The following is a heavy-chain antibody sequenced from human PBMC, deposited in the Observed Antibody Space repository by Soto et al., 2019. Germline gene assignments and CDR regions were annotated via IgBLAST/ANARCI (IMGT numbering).Heavy chain of an antibody. V-gene: IGHV1-18*01. CDR3: ARVKTETTPNYYYSVMDV. D-gene: IGHD4-4*01. Sequence: ASVKVSCKASGYTFTSYGISWVRQAPGQGLEWMGWISAYNGNTNYAQKLQGRVTMTTDTSTSTAYMELRSLRSDDTAVYYCARVKTETTPNYYYSVMDVWGQGTTVPVSS. CDR2: ISAYNGNT. J-gene: IGHJ6*02. CDR1: GYTFTSYG.